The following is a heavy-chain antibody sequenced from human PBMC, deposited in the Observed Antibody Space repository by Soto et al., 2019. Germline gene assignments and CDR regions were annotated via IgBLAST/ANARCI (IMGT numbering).Heavy chain of an antibody. V-gene: IGHV3-30*19. CDR2: TSYDGSEK. Sequence: QVHLVESGGGVVQPGTSLRVSCVGSGFTFRSYVMHWVRQAPGKGLEWVALTSYDGSEKYYDDSVRGRFTISRDNSRNTVDLQMDSLRLEDTALYYCARWGTTGGLDVWGQGTLVSVSS. D-gene: IGHD3-16*01. CDR1: GFTFRSYV. CDR3: ARWGTTGGLDV. J-gene: IGHJ1*01.